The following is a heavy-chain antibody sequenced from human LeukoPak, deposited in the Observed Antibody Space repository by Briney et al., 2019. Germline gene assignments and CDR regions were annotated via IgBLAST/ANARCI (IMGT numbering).Heavy chain of an antibody. V-gene: IGHV3-48*03. J-gene: IGHJ3*02. CDR2: ISSSGSTI. CDR1: GFTFSSYE. D-gene: IGHD3-22*01. Sequence: PGGSLRLSCAASGFTFSSYEMNWVRQAPGKGLEWVSYISSSGSTIYYADSVKGRFTISRDNAKNSLYLQMNSLRAEDTAVYYCARDEAPITMIIRPAGDFDIWGQGTMVTVSS. CDR3: ARDEAPITMIIRPAGDFDI.